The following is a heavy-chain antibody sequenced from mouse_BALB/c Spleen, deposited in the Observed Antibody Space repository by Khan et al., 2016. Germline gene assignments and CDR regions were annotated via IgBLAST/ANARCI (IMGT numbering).Heavy chain of an antibody. D-gene: IGHD2-13*01. CDR1: GYTFSNYW. V-gene: IGHV1-9*01. CDR3: AGWGGDPYFDY. Sequence: QVQLKQSGAELMKPGASVKISCKATGYTFSNYWIEWVKQRPGHGLEWIGEIFPGNDTSNYIEKFKGKATFTADTSSNTAYIQLSSLTSEDSACYYCAGWGGDPYFDYLGQGTSLTVSS. J-gene: IGHJ2*02. CDR2: IFPGNDTS.